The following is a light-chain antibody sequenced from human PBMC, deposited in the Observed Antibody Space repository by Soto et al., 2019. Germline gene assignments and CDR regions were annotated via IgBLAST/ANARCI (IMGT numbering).Light chain of an antibody. CDR1: QSVSSSY. V-gene: IGKV3-20*01. Sequence: EIVLTQSTGTLSLSPGERATLTCRASQSVSSSYLAWYQQKPGQAPRLLIYDASSRETGIPDRFSGSGSGTDCTRPISRLEPEDFEVDYCQQYGNSTLTFGEGTKVDI. CDR3: QQYGNSTLT. CDR2: DAS. J-gene: IGKJ4*01.